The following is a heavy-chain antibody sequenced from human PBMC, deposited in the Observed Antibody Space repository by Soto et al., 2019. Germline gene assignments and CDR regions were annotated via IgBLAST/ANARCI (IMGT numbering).Heavy chain of an antibody. Sequence: ATVKFSCKASGYSFTDYHIHWVRQGPGQGLEWLGRINPKSGGTSTAQKFQGWVTMTTDTSISTASMELTRLTSDDTAIYYCARGDSTDCSNGVCSFFYNHDMDVWGQGTTVTSP. D-gene: IGHD2-8*01. J-gene: IGHJ6*02. V-gene: IGHV1-2*04. CDR1: GYSFTDYH. CDR2: INPKSGGT. CDR3: ARGDSTDCSNGVCSFFYNHDMDV.